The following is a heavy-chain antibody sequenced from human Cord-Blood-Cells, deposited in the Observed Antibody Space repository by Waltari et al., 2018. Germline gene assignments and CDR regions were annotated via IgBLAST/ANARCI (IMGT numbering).Heavy chain of an antibody. CDR2: ISYDGSNK. D-gene: IGHD6-6*01. CDR3: AKVPYSSSSWYFDL. J-gene: IGHJ2*01. V-gene: IGHV3-30*18. CDR1: GFTFSSYG. Sequence: QVQLVESGGGVVQPGRSLRLSCAASGFTFSSYGMHWARPAPGKGLGWVAVISYDGSNKYYADSVKGRFTISRDNSKNTLYLQMNSLRAEDTAVYYCAKVPYSSSSWYFDLWGRGTLVTVSS.